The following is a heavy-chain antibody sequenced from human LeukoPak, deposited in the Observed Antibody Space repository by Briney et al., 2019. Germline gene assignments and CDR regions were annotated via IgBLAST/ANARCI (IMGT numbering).Heavy chain of an antibody. J-gene: IGHJ5*02. Sequence: GGSLRLSCAASGFTFPSHPMTWVRQAPGRGLEWVLSINSNCGATIYADSVKGRFTISRDNSKNTLYLQMNSLRVEDTAVYYCTRRSNTGVTPFDPWGQGTLVTVSS. V-gene: IGHV3-23*01. CDR3: TRRSNTGVTPFDP. CDR1: GFTFPSHP. CDR2: INSNCGAT. D-gene: IGHD7-27*01.